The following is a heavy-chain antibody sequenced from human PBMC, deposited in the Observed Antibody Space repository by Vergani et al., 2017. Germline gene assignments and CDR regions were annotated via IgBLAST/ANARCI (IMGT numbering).Heavy chain of an antibody. J-gene: IGHJ6*02. Sequence: EGQLVESGGDWVQRGGSLRLSCAASGFISSSYWMSWVRQAPGKGLEWVANVNQDGSEKYYVDSVRGRFTISRDNAKNSIYLQMNSLRAEDTTVYFCVVVPLKRRGSGNYGINNYHGMDVWGQGTTVIVSS. D-gene: IGHD3-10*01. V-gene: IGHV3-7*01. CDR2: VNQDGSEK. CDR1: GFISSSYW. CDR3: VVVPLKRRGSGNYGINNYHGMDV.